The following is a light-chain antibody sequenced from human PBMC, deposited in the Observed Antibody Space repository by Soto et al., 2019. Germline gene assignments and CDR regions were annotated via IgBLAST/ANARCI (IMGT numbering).Light chain of an antibody. CDR3: HKYNSASWT. Sequence: DIQMTQSPSSLSASVGDRVTITCRASQGISNYLAWYQQKPGKVPKLLIYAASTLQSGVPSRFSGSGSETDFTLTISSLQPEDVATYYCHKYNSASWTFGQGNKVEI. J-gene: IGKJ1*01. V-gene: IGKV1-27*01. CDR1: QGISNY. CDR2: AAS.